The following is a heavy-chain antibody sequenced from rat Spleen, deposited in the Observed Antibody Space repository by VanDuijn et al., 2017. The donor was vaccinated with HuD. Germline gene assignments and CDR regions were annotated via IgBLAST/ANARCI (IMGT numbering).Heavy chain of an antibody. CDR1: GFSLTSYT. V-gene: IGHV2-6*01. CDR2: ISSGGST. D-gene: IGHD4-6*01. Sequence: QVQLKESGPGLVQPSQTLSLTCTVSGFSLTSYTVSWVRQPPGKGLEWIAAISSGGSTYYNSALKSRLSISRDTSKSQVFLKMNSRQTEDTAMYFCARWADYWGQGVMVTVSS. J-gene: IGHJ2*01. CDR3: ARWADY.